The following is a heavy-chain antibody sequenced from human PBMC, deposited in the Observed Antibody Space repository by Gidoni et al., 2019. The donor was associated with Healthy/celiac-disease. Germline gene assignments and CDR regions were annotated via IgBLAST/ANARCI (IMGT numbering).Heavy chain of an antibody. D-gene: IGHD2-2*01. Sequence: QVQLVQSGAEVKKPGASVTVSCKASGYTFTSYYMHWVRQAPGQGLEWMGIINPSGGSTSYAQKFQGRVTMTRDTSTSTVYMELSSLRSEDTAVYYCARGSYIVVVPAAMGGYFDYWGQGTLVTVSS. J-gene: IGHJ4*02. V-gene: IGHV1-46*01. CDR1: GYTFTSYY. CDR2: INPSGGST. CDR3: ARGSYIVVVPAAMGGYFDY.